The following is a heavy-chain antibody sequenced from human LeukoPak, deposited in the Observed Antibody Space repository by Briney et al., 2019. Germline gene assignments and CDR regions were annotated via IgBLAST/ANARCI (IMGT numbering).Heavy chain of an antibody. CDR2: ISGSGGST. Sequence: PGGSLRLSCAASGFTFSSYAMSWVRHAPGKGLEWVSAISGSGGSTYYADSVKGRFTISRDNSKNTLYLQMNSLRAEDTAVYYCAKIGVATILFDYWGQGTLVTVSS. V-gene: IGHV3-23*01. CDR1: GFTFSSYA. J-gene: IGHJ4*02. D-gene: IGHD5-12*01. CDR3: AKIGVATILFDY.